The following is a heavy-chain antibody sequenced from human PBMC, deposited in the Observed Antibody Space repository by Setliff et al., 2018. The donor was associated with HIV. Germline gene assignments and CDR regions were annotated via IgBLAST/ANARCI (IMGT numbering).Heavy chain of an antibody. J-gene: IGHJ6*03. Sequence: PGGSLRLSCAASGFTFSGTWMAWVRQAPGKGPEWVANIKQDGTEKHYMDSVKGRFTISRDNADRSIYLQMNSLRVEDTAVYYCARVREGYESSWYALGYYYYYYMDVWGKGTTVTVSS. CDR1: GFTFSGTW. CDR2: IKQDGTEK. D-gene: IGHD6-13*01. CDR3: ARVREGYESSWYALGYYYYYYMDV. V-gene: IGHV3-7*01.